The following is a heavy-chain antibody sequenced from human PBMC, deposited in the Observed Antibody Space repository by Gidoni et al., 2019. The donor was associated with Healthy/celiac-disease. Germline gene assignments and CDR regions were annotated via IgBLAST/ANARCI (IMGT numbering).Heavy chain of an antibody. Sequence: EVQLVQSGAEVKKPGESLKISCKGSGYSFTSYWIGGVRQMPGKGLEYMGIIYPGDSDARYSPSVQGQVTISADKSISTAYLQWSSLKASDTAMYYCARGGYCSSTSCYVGAWFDPWGQGTLVTVSS. V-gene: IGHV5-51*01. CDR2: IYPGDSDA. D-gene: IGHD2-2*01. CDR1: GYSFTSYW. J-gene: IGHJ5*02. CDR3: ARGGYCSSTSCYVGAWFDP.